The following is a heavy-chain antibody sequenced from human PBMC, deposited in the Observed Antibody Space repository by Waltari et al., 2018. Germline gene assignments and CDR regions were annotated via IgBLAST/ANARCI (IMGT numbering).Heavy chain of an antibody. CDR2: INPNSGGT. J-gene: IGHJ4*02. CDR1: GYTFTGYC. CDR3: ATALVGYYFDY. D-gene: IGHD1-26*01. Sequence: QVQLVQSGAEVKKPGASVKVSCKASGYTFTGYCMHWVRQAPGKGLAWMGRINPNSGGTNYAQKFQGRFTMTRDTSISTAYMELSRLRSDDTAVYYCATALVGYYFDYWGQGTLVTVSS. V-gene: IGHV1-2*06.